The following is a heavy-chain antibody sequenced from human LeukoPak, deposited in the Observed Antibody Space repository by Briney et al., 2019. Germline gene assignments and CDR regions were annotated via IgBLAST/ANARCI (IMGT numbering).Heavy chain of an antibody. V-gene: IGHV3-23*01. CDR1: GFTFSSYA. D-gene: IGHD3-22*01. CDR2: ISGSGGST. J-gene: IGHJ4*02. CDR3: AKDIGSDDSSGYYYSLFDY. Sequence: GGSLRLSCAASGFTFSSYAMSWVRRAPGKGLEWVSAISGSGGSTYYADSVKGRFTISRDNSKNTLYLQMNSLRAEDTAVYYCAKDIGSDDSSGYYYSLFDYWGQGTLVTVSS.